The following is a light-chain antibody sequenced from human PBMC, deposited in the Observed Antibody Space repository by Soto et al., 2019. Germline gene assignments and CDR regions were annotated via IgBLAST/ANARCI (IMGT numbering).Light chain of an antibody. J-gene: IGKJ1*01. CDR2: LGS. CDR1: QSLLKINGENY. CDR3: MQALQTPPT. V-gene: IGKV2-28*01. Sequence: DIVMTQSPLSLPVTPGEPASISCRSSQSLLKINGENYLDWYLQRPGQSPQLLIYLGSNRSPGVPDRFSGSGSGTDFTLKISRVEAEDVGVYYCMQALQTPPTFGQGTKVDIK.